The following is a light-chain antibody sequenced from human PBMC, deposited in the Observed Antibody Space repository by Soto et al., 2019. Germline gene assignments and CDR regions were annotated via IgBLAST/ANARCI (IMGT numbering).Light chain of an antibody. J-gene: IGLJ2*01. CDR1: SSDVGGYNY. Sequence: QSALTQPRSVSGSPGQSVTISCTGTSSDVGGYNYVSWYQHHPGKAPKFMIYDVSKRPSGVPDRFSGSKSGTTASLTISGLQAEDEADYYCCSYAGSYTYVVFGGGTKLTVL. CDR3: CSYAGSYTYVV. CDR2: DVS. V-gene: IGLV2-11*01.